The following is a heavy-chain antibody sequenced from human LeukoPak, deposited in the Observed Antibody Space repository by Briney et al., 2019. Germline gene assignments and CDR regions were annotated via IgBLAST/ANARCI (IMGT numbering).Heavy chain of an antibody. D-gene: IGHD3-22*01. CDR1: GFTVSSNY. J-gene: IGHJ4*02. CDR2: IYSGGST. V-gene: IGHV3-53*01. Sequence: GSLRLSCAASGFTVSSNYMSWVRQAPGKGLEWVSVIYSGGSTYYADSVKGRFTISRDNSKNTLYLQMNSLRAEDTAVYYCARVAGRYYYDSSGPIDYWGQGTLVTVSS. CDR3: ARVAGRYYYDSSGPIDY.